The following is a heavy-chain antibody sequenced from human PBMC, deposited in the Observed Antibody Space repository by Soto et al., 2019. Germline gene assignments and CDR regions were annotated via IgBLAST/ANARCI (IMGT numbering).Heavy chain of an antibody. V-gene: IGHV1-18*01. CDR2: ISAYNGNT. CDR3: ARDSLAIFGVVIRGIDY. CDR1: GYTFTSYG. D-gene: IGHD3-3*01. Sequence: ASVKVSCKASGYTFTSYGISWVRQAPGQGLEWMGWISAYNGNTNYAQKLQGRVTMTTDTSTSTAYMELRSLRSDDTAVYYCARDSLAIFGVVIRGIDYWGQGTLVTVSS. J-gene: IGHJ4*02.